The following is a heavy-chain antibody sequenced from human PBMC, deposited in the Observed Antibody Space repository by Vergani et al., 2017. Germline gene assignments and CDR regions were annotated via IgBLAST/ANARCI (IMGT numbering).Heavy chain of an antibody. CDR2: IIPIFGTA. CDR3: ARSDGKNPIRFWEWFMDV. CDR1: GGPFSSYA. D-gene: IGHD3-3*01. Sequence: QVQLVQSGAEVKKPGSSVKVSCKASGGPFSSYAISWVRQAPGQGLEWMGGIIPIFGTANYAQKFQGRVTITADESTSTAYMELSSLRSEDTAVDYCARSDGKNPIRFWEWFMDVWGKGTTVTVSS. V-gene: IGHV1-69*12. J-gene: IGHJ6*03.